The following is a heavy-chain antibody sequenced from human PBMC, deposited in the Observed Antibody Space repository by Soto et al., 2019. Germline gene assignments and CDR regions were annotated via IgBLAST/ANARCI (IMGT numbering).Heavy chain of an antibody. D-gene: IGHD3-10*01. CDR3: ARMVRGVDY. J-gene: IGHJ4*02. Sequence: PSETLSLTCTVSGGSMRNYFWTWIRQPPGKGLEWIGYIYYSGSTYYNPSLKSRVTISVDTSKNQFSLKLSSVTAADTAVYYCARMVRGVDYWGQGTLVTVS. CDR2: IYYSGST. V-gene: IGHV4-59*08. CDR1: GGSMRNYF.